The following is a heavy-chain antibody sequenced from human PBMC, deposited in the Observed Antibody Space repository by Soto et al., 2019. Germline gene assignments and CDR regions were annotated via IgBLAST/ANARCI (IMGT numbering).Heavy chain of an antibody. CDR1: GGSFSGYY. V-gene: IGHV4-34*01. D-gene: IGHD6-19*01. J-gene: IGHJ4*02. Sequence: QVQLQQWGAGLLKPSETLSLTCAVYGGSFSGYYWSWIRQPPGKGLEWIGEINHSGSTNYNPSLKSRVTISVYTSKNQFSLKLSSVTAADTAVYYCARGKGGIAVAGTSLDYWGQGTLVTVSS. CDR3: ARGKGGIAVAGTSLDY. CDR2: INHSGST.